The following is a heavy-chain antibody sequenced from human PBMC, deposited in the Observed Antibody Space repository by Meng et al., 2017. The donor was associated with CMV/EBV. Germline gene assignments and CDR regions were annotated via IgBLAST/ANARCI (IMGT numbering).Heavy chain of an antibody. V-gene: IGHV4-4*07. J-gene: IGHJ4*02. CDR1: DGSSSSDQ. CDR3: ARGPDVDYGDYVGLDY. D-gene: IGHD4-17*01. CDR2: NHTSGSN. Sequence: QVKVAGSRPVLVWLSEPLPLTGHVSDGSSSSDQWSWIRQLARKGLEWSGHNHTSGSNIYTHSLKRRVTMSVDTSKNQLSLKLSSVTAADTAVYYCARGPDVDYGDYVGLDYWGQGTLVTVSS.